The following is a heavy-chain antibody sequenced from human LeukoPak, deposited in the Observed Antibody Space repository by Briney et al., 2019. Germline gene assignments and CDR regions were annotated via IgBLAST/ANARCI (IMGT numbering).Heavy chain of an antibody. V-gene: IGHV1-46*01. Sequence: PGASVKVSCKASGYTFTSYYMHWVRQAPGQGLEWMGIINPSGGSTSYAQKSQGRVTMTRDMSTSTVYMELSSLRSEDTAVYYCARDRDYDILTGYDPTGHRYYYYYMDVWGKGTTVTVSS. J-gene: IGHJ6*03. CDR3: ARDRDYDILTGYDPTGHRYYYYYMDV. CDR1: GYTFTSYY. D-gene: IGHD3-9*01. CDR2: INPSGGST.